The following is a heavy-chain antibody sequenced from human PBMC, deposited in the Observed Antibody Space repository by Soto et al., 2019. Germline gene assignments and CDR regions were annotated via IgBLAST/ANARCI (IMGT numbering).Heavy chain of an antibody. J-gene: IGHJ3*02. D-gene: IGHD5-12*01. V-gene: IGHV3-30-3*01. Sequence: GGSLRLSCAASGFTFSSYAMHWVRQAPGKGLEWVAVISYDGSNKYYADSVKGRFTISRDNSKNTLYLQMNSLRAEDTAVYYCARDRDGYNDAFDIWGQGTMVTVSS. CDR2: ISYDGSNK. CDR1: GFTFSSYA. CDR3: ARDRDGYNDAFDI.